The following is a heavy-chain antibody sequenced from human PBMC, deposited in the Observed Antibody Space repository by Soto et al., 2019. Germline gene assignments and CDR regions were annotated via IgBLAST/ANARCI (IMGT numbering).Heavy chain of an antibody. J-gene: IGHJ4*02. CDR3: AREEYSYGYYY. D-gene: IGHD5-18*01. Sequence: SETLSLSCTVSGGSISSYYWSWIRQPPGKGLEWIGYIYYSGSTNYNPSLKSRVTIPVDTSKNQFSLKLSSVTAADTAAYYCAREEYSYGYYYWGQGTLVTVSS. CDR2: IYYSGST. CDR1: GGSISSYY. V-gene: IGHV4-59*01.